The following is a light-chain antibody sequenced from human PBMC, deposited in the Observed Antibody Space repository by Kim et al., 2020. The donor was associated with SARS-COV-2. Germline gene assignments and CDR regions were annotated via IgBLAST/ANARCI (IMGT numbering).Light chain of an antibody. Sequence: ASGERASLSCRASQGVSSSDLAWYQQKPGQPPRLLIYGASSRATGIPDRFSGSGSGTDFTLTISRLEPEDFAVYCCQQYGSSPQTFGQGTKVDIK. CDR3: QQYGSSPQT. J-gene: IGKJ1*01. V-gene: IGKV3-20*01. CDR2: GAS. CDR1: QGVSSSD.